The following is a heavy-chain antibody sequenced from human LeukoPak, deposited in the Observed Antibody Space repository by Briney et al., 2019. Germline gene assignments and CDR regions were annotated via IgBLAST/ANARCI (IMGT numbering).Heavy chain of an antibody. CDR1: GYTFTGYY. J-gene: IGHJ5*02. V-gene: IGHV1-2*02. CDR2: INPNSGGT. CDR3: ARPLAAAGRPQPSNWFDP. D-gene: IGHD6-13*01. Sequence: ASVKVSCKASGYTFTGYYMHWVRQAPGQGLEWMGWINPNSGGTNYAQKFQGRVTMTRDTSISTAYMELSRLRSDDTAVYYCARPLAAAGRPQPSNWFDPWGQGTLVTVSS.